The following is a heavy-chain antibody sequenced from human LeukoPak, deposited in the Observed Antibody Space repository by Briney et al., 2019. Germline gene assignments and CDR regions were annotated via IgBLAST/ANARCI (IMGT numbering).Heavy chain of an antibody. V-gene: IGHV3-49*04. CDR3: TSVHDTSAYYHSGIDY. D-gene: IGHD3-22*01. CDR2: IRSKAYRGTA. CDR1: GFNFGDYA. Sequence: GGSLGLSCTGYGFNFGDYAMSWVRQAPGKGLEWVGFIRSKAYRGTAEYAASMQGRFTISRDDSKSVAYLQMNSLKTEDTAVYYCTSVHDTSAYYHSGIDYWGQGTLVTVPS. J-gene: IGHJ4*02.